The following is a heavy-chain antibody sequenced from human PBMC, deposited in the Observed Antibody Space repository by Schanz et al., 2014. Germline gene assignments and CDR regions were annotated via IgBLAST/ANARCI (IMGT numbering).Heavy chain of an antibody. J-gene: IGHJ4*02. CDR2: ISPYNGNT. CDR3: ARGRGFYDY. CDR1: GYTFSSYG. V-gene: IGHV1-18*01. Sequence: QVQLVQSGAEVKKPGASVKVSCKTSGYTFSSYGITWVRQAPGQGLEWMGWISPYNGNTNYAPKVQGRVTVTSDTSTSTVYMELSGLRSEDTAVYYCARGRGFYDYWGQGTLVTVSS. D-gene: IGHD3-10*01.